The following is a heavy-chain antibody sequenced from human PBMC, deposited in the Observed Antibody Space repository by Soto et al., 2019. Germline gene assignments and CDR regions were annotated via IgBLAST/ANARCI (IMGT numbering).Heavy chain of an antibody. V-gene: IGHV3-21*01. CDR3: ARDCSGGSCYPGMDV. CDR2: ISSSGYI. D-gene: IGHD2-15*01. J-gene: IGHJ6*02. CDR1: GFNFNSYT. Sequence: GGSLRLSCAASGFNFNSYTINWVRQAPGKRLEWLSSISSSGYIFTTDSVRGRVTISRDNAKNSVYLHINSLRAEDTAVDFCARDCSGGSCYPGMDVWGQGTMVTVSS.